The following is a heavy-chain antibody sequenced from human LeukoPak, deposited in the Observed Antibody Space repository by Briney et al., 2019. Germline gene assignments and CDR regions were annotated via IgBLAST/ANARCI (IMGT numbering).Heavy chain of an antibody. Sequence: SETLSLTCTVSGGSISSYYWSWIRQPPGKGLEWIGEINHSGSTNYNPSLKSRVTISVDTSKNQFSLKLSSVTAADTAVYYCARGYYYDSSGYPSPGGDYWGQGTLVTVSS. CDR1: GGSISSYY. J-gene: IGHJ4*02. V-gene: IGHV4-34*01. CDR2: INHSGST. D-gene: IGHD3-22*01. CDR3: ARGYYYDSSGYPSPGGDY.